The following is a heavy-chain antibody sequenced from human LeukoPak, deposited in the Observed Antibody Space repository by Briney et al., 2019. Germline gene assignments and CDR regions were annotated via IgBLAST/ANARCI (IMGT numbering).Heavy chain of an antibody. D-gene: IGHD5-18*01. CDR2: ISSSSSYI. V-gene: IGHV3-21*01. CDR3: ASKTRDTAMVHFDY. Sequence: GGSLRLSCAASGFTFSTYSLNWVRQAPGKGLEWVSSISSSSSYIYYADSVKGRFTISRDNAKNSLYLQMNSLRAKDTAVYYCASKTRDTAMVHFDYWGQGTLVTVSS. J-gene: IGHJ4*02. CDR1: GFTFSTYS.